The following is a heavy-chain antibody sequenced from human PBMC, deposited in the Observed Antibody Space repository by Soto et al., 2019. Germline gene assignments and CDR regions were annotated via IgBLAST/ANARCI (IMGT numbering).Heavy chain of an antibody. J-gene: IGHJ4*02. Sequence: QVQLVESGGGVVQPGRSLRLSCAASGFTFSSYAMHWVRQAPGKGLEWVAVISYDGSNKYYADSVKGRFTISRDNSKNTLYLQMNSLRAEDTAVYYCARGRRYNWNEFFDYWGQGTLVTVSS. V-gene: IGHV3-30-3*01. CDR3: ARGRRYNWNEFFDY. D-gene: IGHD1-1*01. CDR1: GFTFSSYA. CDR2: ISYDGSNK.